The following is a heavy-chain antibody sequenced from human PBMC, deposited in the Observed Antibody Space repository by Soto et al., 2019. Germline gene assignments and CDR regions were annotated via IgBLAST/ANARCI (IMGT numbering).Heavy chain of an antibody. CDR1: GFTLSSHA. J-gene: IGHJ4*02. D-gene: IGHD3-3*01. CDR3: AKDYDFWSGPQGPIDY. CDR2: ISGSGGST. V-gene: IGHV3-23*01. Sequence: WGSLRLSCAASGFTLSSHALSWVRQAPGKGLEWVSAISGSGGSTYYADSVKGRFTISRDNSKNTLYLQMNSLRAEDTAVYYCAKDYDFWSGPQGPIDYWGQGTLVTVSS.